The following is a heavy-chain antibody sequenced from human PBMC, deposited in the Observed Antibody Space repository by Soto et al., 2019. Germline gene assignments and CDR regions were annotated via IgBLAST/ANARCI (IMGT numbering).Heavy chain of an antibody. CDR1: GYTFTTYG. J-gene: IGHJ5*01. CDR3: ARVPGRSGWYDFGNWFDP. Sequence: QVQLVQSGAEVKKPGASVKVSCKATGYTFTTYGITWMRQAPGQGLEWMGWISTTNGRTRYAQKFQGRVTMTTDTSTTTVYMDLRSLRSDDTAVYYCARVPGRSGWYDFGNWFDPWGQGTLVTVSS. V-gene: IGHV1-18*01. D-gene: IGHD6-19*01. CDR2: ISTTNGRT.